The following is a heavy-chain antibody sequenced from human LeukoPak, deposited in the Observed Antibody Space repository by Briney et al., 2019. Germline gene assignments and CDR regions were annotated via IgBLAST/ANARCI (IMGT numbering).Heavy chain of an antibody. CDR1: GYTFTGYY. CDR3: ARDTITVTTPYFDY. Sequence: ASVKVSCKASGYTFTGYYIDWVRQALGQGLEWMGWINSDSGGTNYAQKFQGRVTMTRDTSTSTAYMELSSLRSDDTAFYYCARDTITVTTPYFDYWGQGTLVTVPS. J-gene: IGHJ4*02. V-gene: IGHV1-2*02. D-gene: IGHD4-17*01. CDR2: INSDSGGT.